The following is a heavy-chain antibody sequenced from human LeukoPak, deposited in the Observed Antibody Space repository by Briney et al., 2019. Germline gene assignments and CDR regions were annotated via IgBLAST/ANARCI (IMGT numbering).Heavy chain of an antibody. Sequence: PGGFLRLSCAASGFTFSSYAMSWVRQAPGKGLEWVSAISGSGGSTYYADSVKGRFTISRDNSKHTLYLHMNSLRAEDTAVYYCATRCSGGSCYPPFDYWGQGTLVTVSS. J-gene: IGHJ4*02. CDR3: ATRCSGGSCYPPFDY. D-gene: IGHD2-15*01. CDR1: GFTFSSYA. CDR2: ISGSGGST. V-gene: IGHV3-23*01.